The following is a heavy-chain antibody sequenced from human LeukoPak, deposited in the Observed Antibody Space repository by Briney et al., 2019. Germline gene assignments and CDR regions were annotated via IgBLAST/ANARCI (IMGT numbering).Heavy chain of an antibody. CDR1: GGSISSGDYY. V-gene: IGHV4-30-4*08. J-gene: IGHJ6*03. CDR3: ARFRVFGVVTNMDV. CDR2: IYYSGST. D-gene: IGHD3-3*01. Sequence: SETLSLTCTVSGGSISSGDYYWSWIRQPPGKGLEWIGYIYYSGSTYYNPSLKSRVTISVDTSKNQFSLKLSSVTAADTAVYYCARFRVFGVVTNMDVWGKGTTVTVSS.